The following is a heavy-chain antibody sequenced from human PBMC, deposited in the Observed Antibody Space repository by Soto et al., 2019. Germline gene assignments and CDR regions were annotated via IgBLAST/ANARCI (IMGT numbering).Heavy chain of an antibody. CDR1: GGTFSSYA. V-gene: IGHV1-69*12. CDR2: IIPIFGTA. CDR3: ATVTGAYDGFDY. D-gene: IGHD7-27*01. Sequence: QVQLVQSGAEVKKPGSSVKVSCKAFGGTFSSYAISWVRQAPGQGLEWMGGIIPIFGTATYAQKFQVRVTITEDASTTTAYMELSSLNSEDTAVYYCATVTGAYDGFDYWGQGTLVTVGS. J-gene: IGHJ4*02.